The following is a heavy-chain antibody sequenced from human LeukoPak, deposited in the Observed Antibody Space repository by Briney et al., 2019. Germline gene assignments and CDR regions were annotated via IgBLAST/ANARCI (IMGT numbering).Heavy chain of an antibody. Sequence: GGSLRLSCAASGFTFSRYWMHWVRQAPGKGLVWVSRIKSGGNTRYADSVKGRFTISRDNAKNTVTLQMNSLIAEDTGVYFCARAPSEIGGYYPEYFRYWGQGTLVTVSS. D-gene: IGHD3-22*01. J-gene: IGHJ1*01. CDR1: GFTFSRYW. V-gene: IGHV3-74*01. CDR2: IKSGGNT. CDR3: ARAPSEIGGYYPEYFRY.